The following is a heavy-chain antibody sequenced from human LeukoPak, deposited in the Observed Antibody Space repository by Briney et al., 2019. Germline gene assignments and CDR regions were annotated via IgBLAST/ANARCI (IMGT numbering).Heavy chain of an antibody. D-gene: IGHD4-23*01. Sequence: SETLSLTCSVSGGSTNVYYWNWIRQSPGKGLEWIGSISYSGSTNYNPSLKSRVTISIDTSKNQFSLKLSSVTAADTAVYYCARGNSLVWGQGTLVTVSS. CDR1: GGSTNVYY. V-gene: IGHV4-59*08. J-gene: IGHJ4*02. CDR2: ISYSGST. CDR3: ARGNSLV.